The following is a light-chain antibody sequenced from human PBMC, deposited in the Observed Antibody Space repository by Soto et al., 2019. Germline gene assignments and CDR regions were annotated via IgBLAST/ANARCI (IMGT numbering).Light chain of an antibody. V-gene: IGLV2-14*03. CDR3: SSYTSSSSL. J-gene: IGLJ2*01. CDR2: DVS. Sequence: QSALTQPASVSGSPGQSITISCTGTSSDLGGYNYVSWYQQHPGKAPKLMIYDVSNRPSGVSNCFSGSKSGNTASLTISGRQAEDEADYYCSSYTSSSSLFGGGTKVTVL. CDR1: SSDLGGYNY.